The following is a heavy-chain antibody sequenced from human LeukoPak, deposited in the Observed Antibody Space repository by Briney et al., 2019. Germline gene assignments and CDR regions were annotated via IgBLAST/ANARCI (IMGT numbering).Heavy chain of an antibody. CDR2: INPNSGGT. J-gene: IGHJ4*02. V-gene: IGHV1-2*06. Sequence: ASVKVSCKASGYTFTGYYMHGVRQAPGQGLEWMGRINPNSGGTNYAQKFQGRVTMTRDTSISTAYMELSRLRSDDTAVYYCARKGRYCSGGSCYSNFDYWGQGTLVTVSS. D-gene: IGHD2-15*01. CDR3: ARKGRYCSGGSCYSNFDY. CDR1: GYTFTGYY.